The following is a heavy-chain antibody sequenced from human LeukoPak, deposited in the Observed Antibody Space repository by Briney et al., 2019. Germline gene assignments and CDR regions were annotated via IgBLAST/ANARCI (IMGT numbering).Heavy chain of an antibody. CDR1: GDSISNYY. D-gene: IGHD3-16*01. J-gene: IGHJ2*01. Sequence: SDTLSLTCTVSGDSISNYYWTWIRQPAGKGLEWIGRIHTSGSTNCNPSLERRVTMSVDTSKNQFSLNLTSVTAADTAVYFCARDSWAANLRGRGTLVTVSS. V-gene: IGHV4-4*07. CDR2: IHTSGST. CDR3: ARDSWAANL.